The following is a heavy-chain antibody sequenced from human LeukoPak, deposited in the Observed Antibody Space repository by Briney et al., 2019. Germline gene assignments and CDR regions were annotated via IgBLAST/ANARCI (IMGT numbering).Heavy chain of an antibody. J-gene: IGHJ4*02. D-gene: IGHD3-3*01. V-gene: IGHV1-8*01. CDR2: MNPNSGNT. CDR3: ARHSTYYDFWSGYYSGGGFDY. CDR1: GYTFTSYD. Sequence: ASLKLSCKASGYTFTSYDINWVRQATGQGLEWIGWMNPNSGNTGYAQKVKGRVTMTRNTSISTAYMELSSVRSEDTAVYYCARHSTYYDFWSGYYSGGGFDYWGQGTLVTVSS.